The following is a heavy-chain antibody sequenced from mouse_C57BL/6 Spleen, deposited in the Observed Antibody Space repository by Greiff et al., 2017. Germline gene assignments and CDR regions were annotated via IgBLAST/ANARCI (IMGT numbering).Heavy chain of an antibody. V-gene: IGHV1-9*01. Sequence: VQLQQSGAELMKPGASVKLSCKATGYTFTGYWIDWVKQRPGHGLEWIGEILPGSGSTNYNEKFKGKATFTADTSSNTAYMQLSSLTTEDSAIYYCARWENYYYGSSPWFAYWGQGTLVTVSA. CDR2: ILPGSGST. CDR1: GYTFTGYW. CDR3: ARWENYYYGSSPWFAY. J-gene: IGHJ3*01. D-gene: IGHD1-1*01.